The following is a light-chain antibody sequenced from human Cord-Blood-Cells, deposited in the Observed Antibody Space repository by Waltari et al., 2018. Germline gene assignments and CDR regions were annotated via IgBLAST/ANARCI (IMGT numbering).Light chain of an antibody. CDR2: DAS. V-gene: IGKV3-11*01. CDR3: QQRSNWPPT. J-gene: IGKJ1*01. Sequence: EILLTQSPATLSLSPGERATLSCRASQSVSSYLAWYQQKPGQAPRLLIYDASNMATGIPARFSGSGSGTDFTLTIRSLEPEDFAVYYCQQRSNWPPTFGQGTKGEIK. CDR1: QSVSSY.